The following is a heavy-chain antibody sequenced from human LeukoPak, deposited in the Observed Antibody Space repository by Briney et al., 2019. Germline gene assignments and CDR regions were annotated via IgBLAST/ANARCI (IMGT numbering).Heavy chain of an antibody. CDR1: GGSISSYY. J-gene: IGHJ4*02. V-gene: IGHV4-59*08. CDR3: THYDILTGYEY. Sequence: SETLSLTCTVSGGSISSYYWSWIRQPPGKGLEWIGYIYYSGSTNYNPSLKSRVTISVDTSKNQFSLKLSSVTAADTAVYYCTHYDILTGYEYWGQGTLVTVSS. CDR2: IYYSGST. D-gene: IGHD3-9*01.